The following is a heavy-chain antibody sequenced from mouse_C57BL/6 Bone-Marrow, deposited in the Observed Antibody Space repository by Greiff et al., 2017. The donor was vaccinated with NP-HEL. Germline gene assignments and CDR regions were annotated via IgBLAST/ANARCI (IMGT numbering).Heavy chain of an antibody. CDR1: GYAFSSYW. D-gene: IGHD4-1*02. V-gene: IGHV1-80*01. Sequence: VQLVESGAELVKPGASVKISCKASGYAFSSYWMNWVKQRPGKGLEWIGQIYPGDGDTNYNGKFKGKATLTADKSSSTAYMQLSSLTSEDSAVYFCARSTTGTWGFAYWGQGTLVTVSA. CDR3: ARSTTGTWGFAY. J-gene: IGHJ3*01. CDR2: IYPGDGDT.